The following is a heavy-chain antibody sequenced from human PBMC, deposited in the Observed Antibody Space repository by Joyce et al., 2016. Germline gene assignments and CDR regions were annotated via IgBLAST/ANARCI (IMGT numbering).Heavy chain of an antibody. CDR1: GDSISSGYF. V-gene: IGHV4-38-2*02. D-gene: IGHD2/OR15-2a*01. CDR3: ARDPQNFGF. CDR2: IYHNGKT. J-gene: IGHJ4*02. Sequence: VQLQESGPGLVKPSETLSLTCDVSGDSISSGYFYGWVRQAPGKGLEWIANIYHNGKTHYNASLKRRVTISVDTSKNQLSLKLSSVTAADTAVYYCARDPQNFGFWGQGTLVIVSS.